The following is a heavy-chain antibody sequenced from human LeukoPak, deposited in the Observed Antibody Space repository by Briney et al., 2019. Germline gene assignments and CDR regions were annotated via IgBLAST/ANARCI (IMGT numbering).Heavy chain of an antibody. V-gene: IGHV3-23*01. J-gene: IGHJ4*02. Sequence: GGSLRLSCAASGFTFSSYGMSWVRQAPGKGLEWVSSLTTDGGSTEYADSVKGRFTISRDNSKNTLYLQMSSLRAEDTALYYCAKSLVRWAFDYWGQGTLVTVSS. CDR3: AKSLVRWAFDY. CDR2: LTTDGGST. D-gene: IGHD2-8*02. CDR1: GFTFSSYG.